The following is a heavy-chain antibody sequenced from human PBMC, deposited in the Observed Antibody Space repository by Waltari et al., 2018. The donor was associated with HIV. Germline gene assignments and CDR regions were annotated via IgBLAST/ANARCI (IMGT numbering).Heavy chain of an antibody. Sequence: QVQLQQWGARQLKASDTLSLTCAVYGGSFSGYYCTWIRQSPGKGLEWIGEINHSGTTTSSPSLKSRVTISRDTSKNQFALKLTSVTAADTAVYYCAREAGYNSGWYGGYYFDFWGQGALVTVSS. CDR2: INHSGTT. J-gene: IGHJ4*02. CDR3: AREAGYNSGWYGGYYFDF. CDR1: GGSFSGYY. D-gene: IGHD6-19*01. V-gene: IGHV4-34*02.